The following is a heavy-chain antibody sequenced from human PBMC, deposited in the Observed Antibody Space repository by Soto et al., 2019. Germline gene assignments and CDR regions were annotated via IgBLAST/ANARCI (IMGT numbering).Heavy chain of an antibody. CDR3: ARGRCSGGSCYWEGYYYYMDV. J-gene: IGHJ6*03. Sequence: GASVKVSCKASGYTFTSYGISWVRQAPGQGLEWMGWISAYNGNTNYAQKLQGRVTMTTDTSTSTAYMELRSLRSDDTAVYYCARGRCSGGSCYWEGYYYYMDVGGKGTTVTVSS. D-gene: IGHD2-15*01. CDR1: GYTFTSYG. CDR2: ISAYNGNT. V-gene: IGHV1-18*01.